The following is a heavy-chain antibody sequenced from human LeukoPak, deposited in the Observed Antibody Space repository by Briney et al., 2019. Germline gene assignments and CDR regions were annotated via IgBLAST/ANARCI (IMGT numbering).Heavy chain of an antibody. CDR2: INPNSGGT. J-gene: IGHJ4*02. D-gene: IGHD3-10*01. Sequence: ASVTVSCTASGYTFTGYYMHWVRPAPGQGLEWLGWINPNSGGTNYAQKFQGRVTMTRDTSISTAYMELSRLRSDDTAVYYCSLWFGELLEDGPFDYWGQGTLVTVSS. V-gene: IGHV1-2*02. CDR1: GYTFTGYY. CDR3: SLWFGELLEDGPFDY.